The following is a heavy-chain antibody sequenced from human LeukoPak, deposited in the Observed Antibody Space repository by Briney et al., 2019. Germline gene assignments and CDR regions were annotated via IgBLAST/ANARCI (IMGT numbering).Heavy chain of an antibody. V-gene: IGHV4-61*01. CDR3: AREGAMVFDY. Sequence: SGTLSLTCTVSGGSVSSGSYYWSWIRQPPGKGLEWIGYIYYSGSTNYNPSLKSRVTISVDTSKNQFSLKLSSVTAADTAVYYCAREGAMVFDYWGQGTLVTVSS. J-gene: IGHJ4*02. CDR2: IYYSGST. D-gene: IGHD5-18*01. CDR1: GGSVSSGSYY.